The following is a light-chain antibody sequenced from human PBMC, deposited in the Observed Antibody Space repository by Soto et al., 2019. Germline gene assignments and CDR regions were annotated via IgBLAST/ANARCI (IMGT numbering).Light chain of an antibody. CDR1: QNIRTN. Sequence: DIVMTQSPATLSVSQGERATLSCRASQNIRTNLAWYQHKPGQAPRLLIYGASTGATGVPARFSGSGSGTEFTLTISSLQSEDFAVYYCQQYNNWPPWTFGQGTKVDIK. V-gene: IGKV3-15*01. CDR3: QQYNNWPPWT. J-gene: IGKJ1*01. CDR2: GAS.